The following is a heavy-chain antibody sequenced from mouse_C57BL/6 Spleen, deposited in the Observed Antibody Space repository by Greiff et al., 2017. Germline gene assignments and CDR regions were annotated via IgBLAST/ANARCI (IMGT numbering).Heavy chain of an antibody. J-gene: IGHJ2*01. Sequence: VQLQQSGAELVKPGASVKISCKATGYAFSSYWMNWVKQRPGKGLEWIGQIYPGDGATNYNGKFKGKATLTAATSSHTAYLPLSSLTTEDSAVCFCARSDCGSSYGYWGQGTTLTVSS. CDR2: IYPGDGAT. CDR3: ARSDCGSSYGY. CDR1: GYAFSSYW. D-gene: IGHD1-1*01. V-gene: IGHV1-80*01.